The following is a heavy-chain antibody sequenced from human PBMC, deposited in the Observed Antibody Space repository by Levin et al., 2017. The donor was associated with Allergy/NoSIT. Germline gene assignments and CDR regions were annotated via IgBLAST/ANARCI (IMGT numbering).Heavy chain of an antibody. CDR2: ITVIGDNT. CDR1: GFTFSSYA. J-gene: IGHJ4*02. CDR3: ARPTGYSTGWPSPGQIDC. D-gene: IGHD6-19*01. V-gene: IGHV3-23*01. Sequence: GGSLRLSCAASGFTFSSYAMSWVRQAPGKGLEWVSSITVIGDNTYYSDSVKGRFTISRDNSKNTLFLQMNSVRAEDTALYYCARPTGYSTGWPSPGQIDCWGQGTLVTVSS.